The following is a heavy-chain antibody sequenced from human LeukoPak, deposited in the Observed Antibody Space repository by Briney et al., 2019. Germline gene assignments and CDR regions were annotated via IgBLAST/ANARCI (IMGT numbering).Heavy chain of an antibody. J-gene: IGHJ4*02. V-gene: IGHV3-73*01. CDR2: IRSKANSYAT. CDR1: GFTFSGSA. D-gene: IGHD3-16*01. Sequence: GGSLKLSCAASGFTFSGSAMHWVRQASGRGLEWVGRIRSKANSYATAYAASVKGRFTISRDDSKNTAYLQMNSLKTEDTAVYYCTRREWGSSAPIDYWGQGTLVTVSS. CDR3: TRREWGSSAPIDY.